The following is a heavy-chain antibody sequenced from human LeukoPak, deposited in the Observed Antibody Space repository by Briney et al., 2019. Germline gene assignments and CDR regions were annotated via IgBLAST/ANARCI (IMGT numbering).Heavy chain of an antibody. CDR2: INHSGST. D-gene: IGHD2-15*01. V-gene: IGHV4-34*01. Sequence: SETLSLTCTVSGGSISSYYWSWIRQPPGKGLEWIGEINHSGSTNYNPSLKSRVTISVDTSKNQFSLKLSSVTAADTAVYYCARGRRRGGYCSGGSCYSGNWFDPWGQGTLVTVSS. CDR1: GGSISSYY. J-gene: IGHJ5*02. CDR3: ARGRRRGGYCSGGSCYSGNWFDP.